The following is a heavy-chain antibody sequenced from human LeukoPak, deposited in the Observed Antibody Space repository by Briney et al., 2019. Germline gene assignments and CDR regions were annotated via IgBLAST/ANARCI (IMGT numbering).Heavy chain of an antibody. J-gene: IGHJ4*02. CDR3: ARVVGYGDYPFDY. V-gene: IGHV1-2*02. D-gene: IGHD4-17*01. CDR2: IYPNSGGT. CDR1: GYTFTGNY. Sequence: ASVKVSCKASGYTFTGNYIHWVRQAPGQGLEWLGSIYPNSGGTSYAQKFQGRVTMTRDTSISTAYMELRRLKYDDTAVYYCARVVGYGDYPFDYWGQGTLVAVPS.